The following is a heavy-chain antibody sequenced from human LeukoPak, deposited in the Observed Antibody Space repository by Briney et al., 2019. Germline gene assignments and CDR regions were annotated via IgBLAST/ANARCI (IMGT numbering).Heavy chain of an antibody. CDR3: VTELGIGGFDI. V-gene: IGHV3-64D*06. D-gene: IGHD7-27*01. Sequence: GGSLRLSCSASGLTFSLYSMHWVRQAPGKGLEYVSGISANGGSTYYADSVKGRFTISRDNSKNTLYLQMSTLRAEDTAVYYCVTELGIGGFDIWGQGTMVTVSS. CDR2: ISANGGST. CDR1: GLTFSLYS. J-gene: IGHJ3*02.